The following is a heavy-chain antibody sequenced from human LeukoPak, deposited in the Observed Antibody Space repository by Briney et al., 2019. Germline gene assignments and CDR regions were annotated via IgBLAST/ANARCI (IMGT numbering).Heavy chain of an antibody. CDR1: GYTFTGYW. V-gene: IGHV5-51*01. CDR2: IYPGDSDT. D-gene: IGHD3-10*01. CDR3: ASTGGSGSYWDPFDP. Sequence: KVSCKASGYTFTGYWIGWVRQMPGKGLEWMGIIYPGDSDTRYSPSFQGQVTISADKSISTAYLQWSSLKASDTAMYYCASTGGSGSYWDPFDPWGQGTLVTVSS. J-gene: IGHJ5*02.